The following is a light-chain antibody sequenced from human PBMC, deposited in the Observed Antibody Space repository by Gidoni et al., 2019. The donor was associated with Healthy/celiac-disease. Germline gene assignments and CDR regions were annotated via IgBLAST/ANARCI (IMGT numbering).Light chain of an antibody. CDR2: DAS. Sequence: IVLTQSPATLSLSPGERATPSCGASQSVSSSYLAWYQQKPGLAPRLLIYDASSRATGIPDRFSGSGSGTDFTLTISRLEPEDFAVYYCQQYGSSPITFGQGTRLEIK. CDR3: QQYGSSPIT. J-gene: IGKJ5*01. V-gene: IGKV3D-20*01. CDR1: QSVSSSY.